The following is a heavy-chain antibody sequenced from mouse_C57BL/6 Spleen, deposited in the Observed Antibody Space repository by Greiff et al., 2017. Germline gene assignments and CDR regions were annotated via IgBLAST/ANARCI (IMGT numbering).Heavy chain of an antibody. J-gene: IGHJ2*01. Sequence: EVQRVESGPELVKPGASVKISCKASGYSFTGYYMNWVKQSPEKSLEWIGEINPSTGGTTYNQKFKAKATLTVDKSSSTAYMQLKSLTSEDSAVYYCARRSRTGTFDYWGQGTTLTVSS. CDR1: GYSFTGYY. CDR2: INPSTGGT. V-gene: IGHV1-42*01. CDR3: ARRSRTGTFDY. D-gene: IGHD4-1*01.